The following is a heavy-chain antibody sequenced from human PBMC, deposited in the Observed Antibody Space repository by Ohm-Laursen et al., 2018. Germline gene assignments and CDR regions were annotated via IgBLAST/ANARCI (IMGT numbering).Heavy chain of an antibody. J-gene: IGHJ4*02. CDR3: AKDHYGGNSGLFDY. D-gene: IGHD4-23*01. CDR2: ISSSGSTI. Sequence: SLRLSCTASGFTFSDYYMGWIRQAPGKGLEWVSYISSSGSTIYYADSVKGRFTISRDNAKNSLYLQMNSLRAEDTAVYYCAKDHYGGNSGLFDYWGQGTLVSVSS. V-gene: IGHV3-11*01. CDR1: GFTFSDYY.